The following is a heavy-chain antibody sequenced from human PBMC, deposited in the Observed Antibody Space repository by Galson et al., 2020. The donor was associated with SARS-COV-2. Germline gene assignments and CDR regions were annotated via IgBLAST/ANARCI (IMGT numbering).Heavy chain of an antibody. Sequence: SETLSLTCTVSGYSISSGYYWGWIRQPPGKGLEWIVSIYHSGSTYYNPSLKSRVTISVDTSKNQFSLKLSSVTAADTAVYYCARFLPAATPFDYWGQGTLVTVSS. D-gene: IGHD2-2*01. J-gene: IGHJ4*02. CDR3: ARFLPAATPFDY. V-gene: IGHV4-38-2*02. CDR1: GYSISSGYY. CDR2: IYHSGST.